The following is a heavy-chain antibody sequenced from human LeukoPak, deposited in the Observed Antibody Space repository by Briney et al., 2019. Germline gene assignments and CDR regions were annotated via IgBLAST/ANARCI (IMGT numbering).Heavy chain of an antibody. V-gene: IGHV4-34*01. J-gene: IGHJ3*02. D-gene: IGHD5-18*01. CDR3: ARTYGYLYAFDI. Sequence: SETLSFTCAVYGASFSGYYWSWIRQPPGKGLEWIGEINHGGSTSYNPSLKSRVTMSVDSSKSQFSLNLSSVTAADTAVYYCARTYGYLYAFDIWGQGTMVTVSS. CDR1: GASFSGYY. CDR2: INHGGST.